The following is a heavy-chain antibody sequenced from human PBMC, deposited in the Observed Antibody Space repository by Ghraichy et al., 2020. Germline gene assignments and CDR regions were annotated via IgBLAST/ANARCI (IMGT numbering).Heavy chain of an antibody. Sequence: ASVKVSCKASGYTFTGYYMHWVRQAPGQGLEWMGWINPNSGGTNYAQKFQGRVTMTRDTSISTAYMELSRLRSDDTAVYYCARVEDWGSYYYYYGMDVWGQGTTVTVS. J-gene: IGHJ6*02. CDR3: ARVEDWGSYYYYYGMDV. D-gene: IGHD3-16*01. V-gene: IGHV1-2*02. CDR2: INPNSGGT. CDR1: GYTFTGYY.